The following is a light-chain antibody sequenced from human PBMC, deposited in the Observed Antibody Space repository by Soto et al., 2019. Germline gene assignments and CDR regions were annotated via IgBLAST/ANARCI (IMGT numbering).Light chain of an antibody. Sequence: DIQMTQSPSTLSASVGDRVTITCRASQSISYYLAWYQQKPGKAPNLLIYDASNLESGVPSRFSGSGSGTEFTLTITSLQSDDFATYCCQQYNSFSPWTFGQGTKVEI. CDR1: QSISYY. CDR3: QQYNSFSPWT. V-gene: IGKV1-5*01. J-gene: IGKJ1*01. CDR2: DAS.